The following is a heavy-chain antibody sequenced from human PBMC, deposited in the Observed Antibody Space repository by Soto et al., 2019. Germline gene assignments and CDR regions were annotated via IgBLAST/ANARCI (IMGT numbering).Heavy chain of an antibody. CDR1: GYTFTSYG. D-gene: IGHD2-15*01. CDR3: ARDERYCSGGSCYDWFDP. CDR2: ISAYNGNT. J-gene: IGHJ5*02. V-gene: IGHV1-18*01. Sequence: QVQLVQSGAEVKKPGASVKVSCKASGYTFTSYGISWVRQAPGQGLAWMGWISAYNGNTNYAQKLQGRVTMTTDTSTRTAYMELRSLRSDDTAVYYCARDERYCSGGSCYDWFDPWGQGTLVTVSS.